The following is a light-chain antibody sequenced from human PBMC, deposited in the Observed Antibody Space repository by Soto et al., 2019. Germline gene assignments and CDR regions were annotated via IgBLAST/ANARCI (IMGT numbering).Light chain of an antibody. CDR3: QQYNSYPPN. J-gene: IGKJ4*01. CDR1: QSIGSW. V-gene: IGKV1-5*01. CDR2: DAS. Sequence: DVQMTQSPSTLSASVGDRVTITCRASQSIGSWLAWYQQKPGKAPKLLIYDASNLENGVPSRFSGSGSGTEFALTISSLQADDFAIYYCQQYNSYPPNFGGGTTVEIK.